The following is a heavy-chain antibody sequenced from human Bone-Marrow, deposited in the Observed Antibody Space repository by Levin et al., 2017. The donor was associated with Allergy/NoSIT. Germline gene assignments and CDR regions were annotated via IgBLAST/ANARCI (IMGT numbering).Heavy chain of an antibody. Sequence: LSLTCAASGFLFRNYAMHWVRQAPGKGPEWVAVISYDGSGKYYADSVKGRFTISRDNSKNTLYLQVNSLKPADTAVYYCAVQRSPGIVDATMGFDYWGQGTLVTVSS. CDR3: AVQRSPGIVDATMGFDY. CDR1: GFLFRNYA. D-gene: IGHD1-26*01. J-gene: IGHJ4*02. CDR2: ISYDGSGK. V-gene: IGHV3-30-3*01.